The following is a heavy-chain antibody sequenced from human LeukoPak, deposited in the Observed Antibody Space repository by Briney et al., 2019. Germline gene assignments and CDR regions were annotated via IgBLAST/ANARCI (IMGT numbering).Heavy chain of an antibody. CDR3: ARASDPNAFDI. V-gene: IGHV1-2*06. J-gene: IGHJ3*02. CDR2: INPNSGGT. CDR1: GGTFISYA. Sequence: ASVKVSCKASGGTFISYAISWVRQAPGQGLEWMGRINPNSGGTNYAQKFQGRVTMTRDTSISTAYMELSRLRSDDTAVYYCARASDPNAFDIWGQGTMVTVSS.